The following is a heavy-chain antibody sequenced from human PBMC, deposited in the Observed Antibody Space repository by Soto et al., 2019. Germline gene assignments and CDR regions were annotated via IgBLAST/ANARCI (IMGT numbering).Heavy chain of an antibody. Sequence: QVQLVQSGAEEKKPGASVKVSCKASGYTFTSYAMHWVRQAPGQRLEWMGWINAGNGNTKYSQKFQGRVTITRDTSASTAYMQLSSLRSEDTAVYYCARAVAVPADFDYWGEGTLVTVSS. V-gene: IGHV1-3*05. CDR2: INAGNGNT. J-gene: IGHJ4*02. CDR1: GYTFTSYA. CDR3: ARAVAVPADFDY. D-gene: IGHD6-19*01.